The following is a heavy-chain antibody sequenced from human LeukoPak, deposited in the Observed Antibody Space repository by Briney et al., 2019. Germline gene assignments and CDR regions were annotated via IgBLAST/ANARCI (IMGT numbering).Heavy chain of an antibody. D-gene: IGHD6-6*01. CDR2: IYYSGST. CDR3: ARGRYSSSSRATNPPKDRDY. Sequence: SQTLSLTCTVSGGSISSGDYYWSWIRQPPGKGLEWIGYIYYSGSTYYNPSLKSRVTISVDTSKNQFSLKLSSVTAADTAVYYCARGRYSSSSRATNPPKDRDYWGQGTLVTVSS. V-gene: IGHV4-30-4*08. J-gene: IGHJ4*02. CDR1: GGSISSGDYY.